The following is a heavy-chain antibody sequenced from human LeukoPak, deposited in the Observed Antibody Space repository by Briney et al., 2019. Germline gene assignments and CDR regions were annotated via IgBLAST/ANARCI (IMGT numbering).Heavy chain of an antibody. V-gene: IGHV3-7*01. D-gene: IGHD3-10*01. CDR3: ARESSGSYFFDY. J-gene: IGHJ4*02. CDR2: IYRDGSET. CDR1: GFTFSNYW. Sequence: GGSLRLSCAASGFTFSNYWMNWVRQPPGKRLEWVANIYRDGSETYYVDSVKGRFTISRDNAKNSLYLQMNGLRAEDTAVYYCARESSGSYFFDYWGQGTLVTVSS.